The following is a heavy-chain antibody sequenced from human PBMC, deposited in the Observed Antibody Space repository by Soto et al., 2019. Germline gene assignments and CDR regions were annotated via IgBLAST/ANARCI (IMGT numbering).Heavy chain of an antibody. CDR1: GGSISSSSYY. J-gene: IGHJ4*02. V-gene: IGHV4-39*01. CDR2: IYYSGST. D-gene: IGHD3-22*01. CDR3: ARILYYYDSSGYYYPSRYFDY. Sequence: PSETLSLTCTVSGGSISSSSYYWGWIRQPPGKGLEWIGSIYYSGSTYYNPSLKSRVTISVDTSKNQFSLKLSSVTAADTAVYYCARILYYYDSSGYYYPSRYFDYWGQGTLVTVSS.